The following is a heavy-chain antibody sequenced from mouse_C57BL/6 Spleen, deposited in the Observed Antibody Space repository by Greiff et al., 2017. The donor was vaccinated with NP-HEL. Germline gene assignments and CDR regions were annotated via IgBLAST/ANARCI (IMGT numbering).Heavy chain of an antibody. V-gene: IGHV1-22*01. CDR2: INPNNGGT. CDR3: ATHYGSSPLFDY. J-gene: IGHJ2*01. Sequence: EVQLQQSGPELVKPGASVKMSCKASGYTFTDYNMHWVKQSHGKSLEWIGYINPNNGGTSYNQKFKGKATLTVNKSSSTAYMELRSLTSEDSAVYYCATHYGSSPLFDYWGQGTTLTVSS. CDR1: GYTFTDYN. D-gene: IGHD1-1*01.